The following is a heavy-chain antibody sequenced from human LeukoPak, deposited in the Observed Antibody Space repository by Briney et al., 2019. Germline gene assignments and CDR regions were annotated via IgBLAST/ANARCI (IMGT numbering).Heavy chain of an antibody. V-gene: IGHV5-51*01. Sequence: GGSLQISSEGSGCLFTSCWIGGVREGRGKGPGWGGIIYPGDSDTRDSPSFQGQVTISADKSISTAYLQCTSLKASDSPMYDCAIFFDYYGSGRGFDYWGQGTLVTVSS. CDR2: IYPGDSDT. J-gene: IGHJ4*02. CDR1: GCLFTSCW. D-gene: IGHD3-10*01. CDR3: AIFFDYYGSGRGFDY.